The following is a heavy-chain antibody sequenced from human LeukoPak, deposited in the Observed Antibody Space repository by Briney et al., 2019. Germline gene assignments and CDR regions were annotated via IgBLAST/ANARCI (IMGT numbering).Heavy chain of an antibody. V-gene: IGHV1-46*01. Sequence: AAGKVSCKASGYTFIDYYMHWVRQPPGQGLEWMGIINPRGGSTIYAHDFQGRVTLTRDTSTSTVYMELSSLRSEDTAVYYCARRYYDNSGHSYGYYFDYWGQGTLVTV. D-gene: IGHD3-22*01. J-gene: IGHJ4*02. CDR2: INPRGGST. CDR1: GYTFIDYY. CDR3: ARRYYDNSGHSYGYYFDY.